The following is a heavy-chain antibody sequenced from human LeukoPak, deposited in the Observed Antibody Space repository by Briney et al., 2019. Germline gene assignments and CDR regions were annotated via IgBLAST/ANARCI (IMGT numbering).Heavy chain of an antibody. J-gene: IGHJ2*01. CDR1: RGSFSGFF. V-gene: IGHV4-34*01. Sequence: SETLSLTCAAYRGSFSGFFWTWVRQPPGKGLDWIVDITPGGSTNYNSSLKSRLSMSLDSSTDQFSLKLSLVPAPATAVYYCARGSLDLYSHGPPWYSDLWGLGTLVIVSS. CDR3: ARGSLDLYSHGPPWYSDL. D-gene: IGHD5-18*01. CDR2: ITPGGST.